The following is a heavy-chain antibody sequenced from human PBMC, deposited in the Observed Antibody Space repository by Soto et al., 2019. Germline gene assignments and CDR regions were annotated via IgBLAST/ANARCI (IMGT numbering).Heavy chain of an antibody. Sequence: QVQVVESGGGLVKPGGSLRLYCAASGFTFSDYYMTWIRQAPGKGLEWVSYISSSGSTIYYADSVKGRFTISRDNAKNSLYLQMNSLRADDTAVYYCARGGYCSSTSCYPQYSQHWGQGTLVTVSS. J-gene: IGHJ1*01. V-gene: IGHV3-11*01. CDR3: ARGGYCSSTSCYPQYSQH. D-gene: IGHD2-2*01. CDR2: ISSSGSTI. CDR1: GFTFSDYY.